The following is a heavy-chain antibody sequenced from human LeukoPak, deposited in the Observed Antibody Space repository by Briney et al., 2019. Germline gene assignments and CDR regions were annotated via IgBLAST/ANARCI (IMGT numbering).Heavy chain of an antibody. CDR2: INPDGSDT. J-gene: IGHJ4*02. V-gene: IGHV3-23*01. CDR3: TKDWSAAY. D-gene: IGHD2-15*01. Sequence: GGSLRLSCAASGFTFTNYPMTWVRQAPGKGLEWVSAINPDGSDTKYADSVKGRSTISRDNSKNTLFLQMNSLRVEDTAVYYCTKDWSAAYWGQGTLVTVSS. CDR1: GFTFTNYP.